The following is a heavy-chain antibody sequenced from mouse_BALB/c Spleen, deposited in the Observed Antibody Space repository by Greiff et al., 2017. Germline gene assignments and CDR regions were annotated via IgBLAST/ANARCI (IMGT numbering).Heavy chain of an antibody. CDR2: IDPETGGT. CDR3: TRYGNLFAY. D-gene: IGHD2-1*01. Sequence: QVQLHQSGAELVRPGASVTLSCKASGYTFTDYEMHWVKQTPVHGLEWIGAIDPETGGTAYNQKFKGKATLTADKSSSTAYMELRSLTSEDSAVYYCTRYGNLFAYWGQGTLVTVSA. J-gene: IGHJ3*01. V-gene: IGHV1-15*01. CDR1: GYTFTDYE.